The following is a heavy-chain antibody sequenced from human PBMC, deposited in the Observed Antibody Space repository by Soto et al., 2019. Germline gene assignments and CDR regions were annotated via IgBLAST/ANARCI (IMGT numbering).Heavy chain of an antibody. CDR2: IRGGSRST. CDR1: GFDFSLFA. D-gene: IGHD1-1*01. V-gene: IGHV3-23*01. Sequence: EVQLLQSGGGVVQPGGSLRLSCAASGFDFSLFAMSWVRQAPGKGLEWVSAIRGGSRSTFYADSVKGRFTISRDHSNNMVYLQIDYLRVEDTAVYYCAKYFPRVDIPTTDSFDSWGQGRLVTVSS. J-gene: IGHJ4*02. CDR3: AKYFPRVDIPTTDSFDS.